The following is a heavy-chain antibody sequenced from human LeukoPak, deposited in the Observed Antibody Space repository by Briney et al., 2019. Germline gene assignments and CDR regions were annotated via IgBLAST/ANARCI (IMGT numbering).Heavy chain of an antibody. CDR3: GKDSSGHWGYDFDY. Sequence: PSETLSLTCTVSGASVNSGSSYWSWIRQPPGKGLEWIGYIYYSGITNYNPSLKSRVSMSVDTSKNQFSLKLSSATAADTAFYYCGKDSSGHWGYDFDYWGQGTLVTVSS. J-gene: IGHJ4*02. CDR2: IYYSGIT. CDR1: GASVNSGSSY. V-gene: IGHV4-61*01. D-gene: IGHD5-12*01.